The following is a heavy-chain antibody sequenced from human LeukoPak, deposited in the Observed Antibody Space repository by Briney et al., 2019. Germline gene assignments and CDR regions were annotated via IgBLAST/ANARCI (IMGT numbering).Heavy chain of an antibody. J-gene: IGHJ4*02. D-gene: IGHD3-9*01. CDR2: ISSSGSTI. V-gene: IGHV3-48*03. Sequence: GGSLRLSCAASGFTFSSYEMNWVRQAPGKGLEWVSYISSSGSTIYYADSVKGRFTISRDNAKNSLYLQMNSLRAEDTAVYYCARDGYDILTGYSSFDYWGQGTLVTVSS. CDR3: ARDGYDILTGYSSFDY. CDR1: GFTFSSYE.